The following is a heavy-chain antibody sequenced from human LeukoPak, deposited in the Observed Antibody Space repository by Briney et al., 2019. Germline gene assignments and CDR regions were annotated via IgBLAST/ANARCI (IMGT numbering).Heavy chain of an antibody. V-gene: IGHV1-24*01. CDR1: GYTLTELS. J-gene: IGHJ4*02. CDR3: ATLVSRGSWYFDY. CDR2: FDPEDGET. D-gene: IGHD2-15*01. Sequence: GASVKVSCKVSGYTLTELSMHWVRPAPGKGLEWMGGFDPEDGETIYAQKFQGRVTMTEDTSTDTAYMELSSLRSEDTAVYYCATLVSRGSWYFDYWGQGTLVTVSS.